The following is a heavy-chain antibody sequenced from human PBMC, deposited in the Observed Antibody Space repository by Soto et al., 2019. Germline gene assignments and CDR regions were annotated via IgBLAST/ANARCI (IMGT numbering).Heavy chain of an antibody. V-gene: IGHV5-51*01. Sequence: GESLKISCKGSGYSFSNYWIGWVRQMSGKGLDWMAITFPGNSETRYSPSFQGHVTISVDRSISTAYLQWSSLKASDTALYYCARSRYYDTTGYYPFYYYYYGMDVWGQGTTVTVSS. CDR3: ARSRYYDTTGYYPFYYYYYGMDV. D-gene: IGHD3-22*01. CDR1: GYSFSNYW. CDR2: TFPGNSET. J-gene: IGHJ6*02.